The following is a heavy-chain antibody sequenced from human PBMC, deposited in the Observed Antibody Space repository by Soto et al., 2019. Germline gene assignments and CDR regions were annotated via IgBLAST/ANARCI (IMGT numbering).Heavy chain of an antibody. CDR3: ASRDPGTSVDY. J-gene: IGHJ4*02. Sequence: LSLTCAVSGGSFTSNNWWTWVRQPPGQGLEWIGEIYRTGSTNYNPSLKSRVTISLDKSENQFSLKVTSLTAADTAVYYRASRDPGTSVDYWGQGTLVTVSS. V-gene: IGHV4-4*02. CDR1: GGSFTSNNW. CDR2: IYRTGST. D-gene: IGHD1-7*01.